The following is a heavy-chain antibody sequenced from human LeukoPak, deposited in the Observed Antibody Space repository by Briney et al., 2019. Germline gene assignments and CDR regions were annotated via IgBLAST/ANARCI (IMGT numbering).Heavy chain of an antibody. Sequence: SETLSLTCTVSGGSVRTYYWSWIRQPPGKGLEWIGYVYYSGSTNYKSSLKSRVTISVDTSKNQYSLKLSSSTAADTAVYYCASGYDRSGKHAFDIWGQGTMVTVSS. CDR2: VYYSGST. J-gene: IGHJ3*02. CDR3: ASGYDRSGKHAFDI. D-gene: IGHD3-22*01. CDR1: GGSVRTYY. V-gene: IGHV4-59*02.